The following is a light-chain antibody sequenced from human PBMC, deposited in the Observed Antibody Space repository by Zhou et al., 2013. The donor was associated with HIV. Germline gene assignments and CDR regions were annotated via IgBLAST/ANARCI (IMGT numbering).Light chain of an antibody. CDR2: KAS. CDR1: QGISNY. J-gene: IGKJ1*01. Sequence: DIQMTQSPSAMSASVGDRVTITCRASQGISNYLAWFQQKPGKAPKLLIYKASTLESGVPSRFSGSGSGTEFTLTISSLQPDDFATYYCQQYYLYSTFGQGTKVEIK. V-gene: IGKV1-5*03. CDR3: QQYYLYST.